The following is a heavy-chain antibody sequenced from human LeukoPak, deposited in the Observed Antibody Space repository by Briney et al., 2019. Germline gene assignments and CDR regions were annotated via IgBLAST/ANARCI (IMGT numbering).Heavy chain of an antibody. Sequence: LAASVKVSCKASGGTFSSYAISWVRQAPGQGLEWMGGIIPIFGTANYAQKFQGRVTITTDESKSTAYMELSSLRSEDTAVYYCAAHYYDSSGYFDYWGQGTLVTVSS. CDR2: IIPIFGTA. D-gene: IGHD3-22*01. CDR1: GGTFSSYA. J-gene: IGHJ4*02. CDR3: AAHYYDSSGYFDY. V-gene: IGHV1-69*05.